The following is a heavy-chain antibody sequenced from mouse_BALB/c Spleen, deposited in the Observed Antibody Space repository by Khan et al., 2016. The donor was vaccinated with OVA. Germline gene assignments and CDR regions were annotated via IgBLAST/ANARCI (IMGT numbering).Heavy chain of an antibody. CDR3: ARSNYGSLAY. V-gene: IGHV5-9*03. Sequence: EVELVESGGGLVKPGGSLKLSCAAAGFTFSSFTMSWVRQTPEKRLEWVATISSGGDNTYYPDSVKGRFTISRDTAKNNLYLQMSSLRSEDTASYYCARSNYGSLAYWGQGTLVTVSA. CDR1: GFTFSSFT. D-gene: IGHD2-2*01. J-gene: IGHJ3*01. CDR2: ISSGGDNT.